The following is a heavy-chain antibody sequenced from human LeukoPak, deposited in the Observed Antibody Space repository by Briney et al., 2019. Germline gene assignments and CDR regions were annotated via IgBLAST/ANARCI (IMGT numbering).Heavy chain of an antibody. CDR1: GGSFSGYY. CDR3: ARGSCSGGSCSSFYFYYMDA. Sequence: SETLSLTCAVYGGSFSGYYWSWIRQPPGKGLEWIGEINHSGSTNYNPSLKSRVTISVDTSKNQLSLRLTSVTAADTAVYYCARGSCSGGSCSSFYFYYMDAWGKGTTVTVSS. D-gene: IGHD2-15*01. J-gene: IGHJ6*03. CDR2: INHSGST. V-gene: IGHV4-34*01.